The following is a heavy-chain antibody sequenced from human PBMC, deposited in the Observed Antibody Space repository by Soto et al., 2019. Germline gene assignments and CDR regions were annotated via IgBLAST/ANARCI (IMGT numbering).Heavy chain of an antibody. D-gene: IGHD3-16*01. V-gene: IGHV1-18*04. Sequence: ASVKVSCKASGYTFTSYGISWVRQAPGQGLEWMGWISAYNGNTNYAQKLQGRVTMTTGTSTSTAYMELRSLRSDDTAVYYCARSGYDYVWGSSAFDSWGQGTLVTVSS. CDR3: ARSGYDYVWGSSAFDS. CDR2: ISAYNGNT. J-gene: IGHJ4*02. CDR1: GYTFTSYG.